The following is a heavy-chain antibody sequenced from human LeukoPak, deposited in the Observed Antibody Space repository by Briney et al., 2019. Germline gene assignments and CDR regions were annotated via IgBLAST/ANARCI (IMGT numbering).Heavy chain of an antibody. J-gene: IGHJ4*02. D-gene: IGHD6-13*01. CDR3: ARGRSSSWYDY. V-gene: IGHV3-53*01. Sequence: GGSLRLSCAASGFTFSSNSMSWVRQAPGKGLEWVSFIYSGGSTYYADSVKGRFTISRDNSKNTLYLQMNSLRAEDTAVYYCARGRSSSWYDYWGQGTLVTVSS. CDR1: GFTFSSNS. CDR2: IYSGGST.